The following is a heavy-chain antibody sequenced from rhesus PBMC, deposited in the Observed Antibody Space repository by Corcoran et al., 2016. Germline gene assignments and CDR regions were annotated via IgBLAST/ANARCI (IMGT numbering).Heavy chain of an antibody. CDR3: AREGGF. CDR2: ISGIGSST. Sequence: QLQLQESGPGLVKPSETLSLTCAVSGGSISSNYWSWIRQPPVMVMEWIGRISGIGSSTNYNPSLQSRVSLSVHTSKNPLSLKLSSVTTADTAVYYCAREGGFWGQGALVTVSS. V-gene: IGHV4S11*01. J-gene: IGHJ1*01. CDR1: GGSISSNY.